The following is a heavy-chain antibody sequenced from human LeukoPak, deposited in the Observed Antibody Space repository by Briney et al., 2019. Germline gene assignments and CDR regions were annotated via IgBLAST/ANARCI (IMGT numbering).Heavy chain of an antibody. D-gene: IGHD1-14*01. CDR1: GFTFSSYG. CDR2: IRYDGSKE. V-gene: IGHV3-30*02. J-gene: IGHJ4*02. Sequence: GGSLRLSCAASGFTFSSYGMNWVRQAPGKGLEWVAFIRYDGSKEYYADSVKGRFTISRDNSKNTLYLQMNSLKTEDTAVYYCAKDSRYYYVDYWGQGTLVTVSS. CDR3: AKDSRYYYVDY.